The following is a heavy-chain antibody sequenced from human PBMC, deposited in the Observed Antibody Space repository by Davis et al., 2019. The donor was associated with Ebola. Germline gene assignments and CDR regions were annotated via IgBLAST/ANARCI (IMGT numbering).Heavy chain of an antibody. CDR1: GFTFSDYY. CDR2: ISSSSSYT. J-gene: IGHJ6*02. CDR3: ARRMDV. Sequence: GESLKISCAASGFTFSDYYMSWIRQAPGKGLEWVSYISSSSSYTNYADSVKGRFTISRANAKNSLYLQMNSLRAEDTALYYCARRMDVWGQGTTVTVSS. V-gene: IGHV3-11*06.